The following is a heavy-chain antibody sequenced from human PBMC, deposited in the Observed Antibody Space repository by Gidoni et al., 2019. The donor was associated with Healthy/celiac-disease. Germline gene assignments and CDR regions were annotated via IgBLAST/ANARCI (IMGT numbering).Heavy chain of an antibody. V-gene: IGHV4-30-4*07. Sequence: QVQLQESGPGLVKPSQTLSLTCAVSGGPIRSGGYSGSWIRQPPGKGLEWIGYIYYSGSTYYNPSLKSRVTISVDTSKNQFSLKLSSVTAADTAVYYCARGPTVDGSSGYLDYWGQGTLVTVSS. CDR1: GGPIRSGGYS. D-gene: IGHD3-22*01. J-gene: IGHJ4*02. CDR3: ARGPTVDGSSGYLDY. CDR2: IYYSGST.